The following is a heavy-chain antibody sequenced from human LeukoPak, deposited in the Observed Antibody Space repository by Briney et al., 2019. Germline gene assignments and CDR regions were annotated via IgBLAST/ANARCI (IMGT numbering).Heavy chain of an antibody. Sequence: PSETLSLTCTVSGGSISSYYWSWIRQPAGKGLEWIGRTHTRSTNYNPSLKSRVIISVDTSKNQFSLKLSPVIAADTAVYYCARVGVDYSGNIIKYYFDYWGQGTLVTVSS. CDR2: THTRST. CDR3: ARVGVDYSGNIIKYYFDY. V-gene: IGHV4-4*07. CDR1: GGSISSYY. D-gene: IGHD4-23*01. J-gene: IGHJ4*02.